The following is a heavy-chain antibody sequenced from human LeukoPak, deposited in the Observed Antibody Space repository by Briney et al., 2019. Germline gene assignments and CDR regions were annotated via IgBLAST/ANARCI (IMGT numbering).Heavy chain of an antibody. Sequence: SETLSLTCAVYGGSFSGYYWSWIRQPPGKGLEWIGEINHSGSTNYNPSLKSRVTISVDTSKNQFPLKLSSVTAADTAVYYCASLGSSVAAAFDIWGQGTMVTVSS. V-gene: IGHV4-34*01. CDR3: ASLGSSVAAAFDI. CDR1: GGSFSGYY. J-gene: IGHJ3*02. D-gene: IGHD6-19*01. CDR2: INHSGST.